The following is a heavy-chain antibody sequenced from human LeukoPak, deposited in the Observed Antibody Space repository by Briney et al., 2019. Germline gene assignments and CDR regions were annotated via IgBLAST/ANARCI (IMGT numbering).Heavy chain of an antibody. CDR1: GFTFSSYE. V-gene: IGHV3-48*03. J-gene: IGHJ4*02. CDR3: AKRYSGSGSNFNPLEN. CDR2: ITRSGNTV. Sequence: PGGSLRLSCAVSGFTFSSYEMNWVRQAPGKGLEWVSYITRSGNTVYHADSVRGRFTISSDNSKNTLYLQMNSLRAEDTAVYYCAKRYSGSGSNFNPLENWGQGTLVTVSS. D-gene: IGHD3-10*01.